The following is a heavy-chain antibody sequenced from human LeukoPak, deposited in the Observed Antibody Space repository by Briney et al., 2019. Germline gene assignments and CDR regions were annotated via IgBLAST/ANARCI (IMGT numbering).Heavy chain of an antibody. J-gene: IGHJ4*02. V-gene: IGHV1-2*02. CDR3: ARARSDSSTYYFAY. CDR2: TNPYSGGT. Sequence: ASVKVSCKASGYTFTGYYMHWVRQPPGQGLEWMGWTNPYSGGTSYARKFLGRVSMTRDTSISTAYLELSRLTADDTAVYFCARARSDSSTYYFAYWGPGTLVTVSS. CDR1: GYTFTGYY. D-gene: IGHD6-13*01.